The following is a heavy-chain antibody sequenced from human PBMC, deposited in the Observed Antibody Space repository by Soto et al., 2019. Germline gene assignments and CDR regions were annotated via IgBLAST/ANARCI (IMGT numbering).Heavy chain of an antibody. D-gene: IGHD3-10*01. CDR1: GGSMSRHY. J-gene: IGHJ6*02. V-gene: IGHV4-59*08. CDR3: LTQGFGPLHGLVDV. Sequence: SETLSLTCSVSGGSMSRHYWTWIRQSPGKGLEWIGYISYSGSTSYNPSLKSRLIISVDTSQNQVSLKLASVTAADTAVYYCLTQGFGPLHGLVDVWGQGTTVTVSS. CDR2: ISYSGST.